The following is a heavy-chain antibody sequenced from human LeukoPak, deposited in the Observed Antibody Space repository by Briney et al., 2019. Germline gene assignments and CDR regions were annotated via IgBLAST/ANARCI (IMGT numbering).Heavy chain of an antibody. D-gene: IGHD2-8*02. J-gene: IGHJ3*02. CDR1: GGSINDDLYL. Sequence: PSETLSLTCTVSGGSINDDLYLWGWVRQPPGKGLEWIGSLSSGGRMYLHPSLKSRVTISLDTSNSQFSLKLSSVTAADTALYYCARHADGGVAVTAFDIWGQGTLVTVSS. V-gene: IGHV4-39*01. CDR3: ARHADGGVAVTAFDI. CDR2: LSSGGRM.